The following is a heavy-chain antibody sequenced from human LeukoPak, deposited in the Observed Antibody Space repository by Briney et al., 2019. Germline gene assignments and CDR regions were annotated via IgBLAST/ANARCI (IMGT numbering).Heavy chain of an antibody. V-gene: IGHV1-18*01. CDR1: GYTLTNYG. CDR3: ASTHCSDGSCYWSSLDY. Sequence: WASVKVSCKASGYTLTNYGISWVRQAPGQGLEWMGRINPNNGNTNYAQKLQGRVTMTTDTSTSTAYMELRSLRSDDTAVYYCASTHCSDGSCYWSSLDYWGQGTLVTVSS. CDR2: INPNNGNT. D-gene: IGHD2-15*01. J-gene: IGHJ4*02.